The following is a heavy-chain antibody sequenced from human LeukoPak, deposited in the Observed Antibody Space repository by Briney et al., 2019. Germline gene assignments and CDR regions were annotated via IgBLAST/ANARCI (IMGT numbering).Heavy chain of an antibody. CDR1: GFTFSSYS. D-gene: IGHD6-13*01. CDR2: ISSSSSYI. V-gene: IGHV3-21*01. J-gene: IGHJ4*02. Sequence: GGSLRLSCAASGFTFSSYSMSWVRQAPGKGLEWVSSISSSSSYIYYADSVKGRFTISRDNAKNSLYLQMNSLRAEDTAVYYCAKDPGYRSSWFSHLDDWGQGTLVTVSS. CDR3: AKDPGYRSSWFSHLDD.